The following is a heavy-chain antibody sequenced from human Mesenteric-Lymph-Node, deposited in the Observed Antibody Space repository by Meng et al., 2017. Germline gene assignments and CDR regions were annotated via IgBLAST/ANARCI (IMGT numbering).Heavy chain of an antibody. J-gene: IGHJ4*02. CDR3: AKGHIAAPRYYFDD. D-gene: IGHD6-13*01. V-gene: IGHV3-23*01. Sequence: GESLKISCAASGFTFSSYAMSWVRQTPGKGLEWVSGISGSGGTTYYADSVKGRFTISRDNSKNTLYLQMNGLRAEDTAVYYCAKGHIAAPRYYFDDWGQGALVTVSS. CDR2: ISGSGGTT. CDR1: GFTFSSYA.